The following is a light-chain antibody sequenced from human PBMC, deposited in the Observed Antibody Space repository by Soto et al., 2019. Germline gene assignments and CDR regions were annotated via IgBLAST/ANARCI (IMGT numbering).Light chain of an antibody. V-gene: IGKV3-20*01. Sequence: EIVLTQSPGTLSLSPGEKATLSCRASQCFSSSYLAWYQQKPGQAPRLLIYGASSRATGIPDRFSGSGSGTDFTLTISRLEPEDFAVYYCQQYGSSPPWTFGQGTKVDIK. CDR3: QQYGSSPPWT. J-gene: IGKJ1*01. CDR1: QCFSSSY. CDR2: GAS.